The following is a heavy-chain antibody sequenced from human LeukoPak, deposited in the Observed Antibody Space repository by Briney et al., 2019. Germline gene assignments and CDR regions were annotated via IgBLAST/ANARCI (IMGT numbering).Heavy chain of an antibody. CDR2: MYNSGTT. V-gene: IGHV4-59*01. CDR3: GRDRYFDY. CDR1: GDSISGYY. J-gene: IGHJ4*02. Sequence: SETLSLTCTVSGDSISGYYWSWIRQPPGKGLDWIGYMYNSGTTNYNPSLKSRVTISVDTSTNQFSRKLTSVTAADTPVYHSGRDRYFDYWGQGGLVTVSS.